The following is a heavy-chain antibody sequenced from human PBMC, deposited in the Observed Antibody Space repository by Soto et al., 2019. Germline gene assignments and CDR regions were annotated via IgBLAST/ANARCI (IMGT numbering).Heavy chain of an antibody. V-gene: IGHV5-51*01. J-gene: IGHJ6*02. Sequence: GESLKISCKGSGYSFTSYWIVWVRQMPGKGLEWMGIIYPGDSDTRYSPSFQGQVTISADKSISTAYLQWSSLKASDTAMYYCARTSAAGKYYYGMDVWGQGTTVTVSS. D-gene: IGHD6-13*01. CDR3: ARTSAAGKYYYGMDV. CDR1: GYSFTSYW. CDR2: IYPGDSDT.